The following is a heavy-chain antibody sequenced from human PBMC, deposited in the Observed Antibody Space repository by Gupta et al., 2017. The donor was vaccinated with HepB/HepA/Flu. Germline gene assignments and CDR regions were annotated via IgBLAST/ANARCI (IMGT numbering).Heavy chain of an antibody. CDR1: GLTVSNSH. CDR2: IYNDGST. CDR3: AREPPGMRYFDL. Sequence: EVQLVESGGGLVQPGGSLRLSCAATGLTVSNSHLTWVRQAPGKGLEWVSVIYNDGSTYYAGPMKGRFTISRDNSKNLLYLQVNSLRAEDTAVYCCAREPPGMRYFDLWGRGTLVTVSS. V-gene: IGHV3-66*01. J-gene: IGHJ2*01.